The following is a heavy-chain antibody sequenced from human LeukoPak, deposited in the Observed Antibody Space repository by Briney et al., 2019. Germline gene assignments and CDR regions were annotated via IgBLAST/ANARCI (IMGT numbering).Heavy chain of an antibody. J-gene: IGHJ5*02. D-gene: IGHD1-7*01. CDR1: GGSVSSGSYY. V-gene: IGHV4-61*01. CDR2: IYYSGST. Sequence: SETLSLTCTVSGGSVSSGSYYWSWIRQPPGKGLEWIGYIYYSGSTNYNPSLKSRVTISVDTSKNQFSLKLSSVTAADTAVYYCARDGPNWNYWDWFDPWGQGTLVTVSS. CDR3: ARDGPNWNYWDWFDP.